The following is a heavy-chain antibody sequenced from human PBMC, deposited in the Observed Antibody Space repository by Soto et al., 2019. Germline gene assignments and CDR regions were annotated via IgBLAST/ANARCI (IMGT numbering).Heavy chain of an antibody. CDR2: ISGSGGST. CDR3: AKDPGLSSGWYDY. D-gene: IGHD6-19*01. Sequence: HPGGSLRLSCAASGFTFSSYAMSWVRQAPGKGLEWVSAISGSGGSTYYADSVKGRFTISRDNSKNTLYLQMNSLRAEDTAVYYCAKDPGLSSGWYDYWGQGTLVTVSS. V-gene: IGHV3-23*01. CDR1: GFTFSSYA. J-gene: IGHJ4*02.